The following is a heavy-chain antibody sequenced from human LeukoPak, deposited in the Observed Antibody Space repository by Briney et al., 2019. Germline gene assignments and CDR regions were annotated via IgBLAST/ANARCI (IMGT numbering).Heavy chain of an antibody. CDR2: IYYNSGST. J-gene: IGHJ5*02. Sequence: SETLSLTCTVSGGSISSSRSYWGWIRQPPGKGLEWIGTIYYNSGSTYYNPSLKSRVTISVDTSKNQFSLMLNSVTAADTAVYYCGGDGRPQGFDPWGQGTLVTVSS. V-gene: IGHV4-39*02. D-gene: IGHD2-15*01. CDR1: GGSISSSRSY. CDR3: GGDGRPQGFDP.